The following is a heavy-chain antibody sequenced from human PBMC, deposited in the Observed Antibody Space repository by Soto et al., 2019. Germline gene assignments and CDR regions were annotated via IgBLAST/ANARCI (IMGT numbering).Heavy chain of an antibody. D-gene: IGHD2-15*01. Sequence: QLQLKESGPGLVKPSETLSLTCTVSGGSISSTSYYWGWIRQPPGKGLEWIATVHYSGSAYYNPSLQRRVTLSVDTSKNQFSVELSSVTAADTAVYYCARRAANWFDPWGQGTLVIVSS. CDR1: GGSISSTSYY. CDR2: VHYSGSA. V-gene: IGHV4-39*01. J-gene: IGHJ5*02. CDR3: ARRAANWFDP.